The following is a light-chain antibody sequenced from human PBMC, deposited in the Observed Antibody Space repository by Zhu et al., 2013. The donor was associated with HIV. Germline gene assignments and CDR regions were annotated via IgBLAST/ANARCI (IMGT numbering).Light chain of an antibody. V-gene: IGKV3-20*01. CDR2: GAS. CDR1: QSVTGRY. CDR3: QQYGSSPGT. Sequence: EIVMTQSPATLSVSPGERATLSCRASQSVTGRYLAWYQQKPGLAPRLLIYGASNRATGIPDRFSGSGSGTDFTLTISRLEPEDFAVYYCQQYGSSPGTFGQGTKVE. J-gene: IGKJ1*01.